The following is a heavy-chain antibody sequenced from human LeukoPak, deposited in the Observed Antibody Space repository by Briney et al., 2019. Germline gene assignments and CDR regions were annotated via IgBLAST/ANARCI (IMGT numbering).Heavy chain of an antibody. D-gene: IGHD3-22*01. CDR2: ISYDGSNK. Sequence: GGSLRLSCAASGFTFSSYAMHWVRQAPGKGLEWVEVISYDGSNKYYADSVKGRFTISRDNSKNTLYLQMNSLRAEDTAVYYCARPTITMIGYYFDYWGQGTLVTASS. CDR1: GFTFSSYA. J-gene: IGHJ4*02. V-gene: IGHV3-30-3*01. CDR3: ARPTITMIGYYFDY.